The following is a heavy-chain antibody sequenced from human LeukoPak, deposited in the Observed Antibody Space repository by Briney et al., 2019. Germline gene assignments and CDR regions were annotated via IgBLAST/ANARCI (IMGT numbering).Heavy chain of an antibody. D-gene: IGHD6-19*01. CDR1: GFTFSRYG. J-gene: IGHJ4*02. Sequence: PGGSQRLSCAASGFTFSRYGMHWVRQAPGKGLEWVAVISYDGSNKYYADSVKGRFTISRDNSKNTLYLQMNSLRAEDTAVYYCAKDGDSSGWYYFDYWGQGTLVTVSS. CDR3: AKDGDSSGWYYFDY. CDR2: ISYDGSNK. V-gene: IGHV3-30*18.